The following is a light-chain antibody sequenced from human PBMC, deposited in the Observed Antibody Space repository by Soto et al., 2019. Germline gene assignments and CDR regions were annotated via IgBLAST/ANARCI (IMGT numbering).Light chain of an antibody. V-gene: IGKV1-5*03. CDR2: KAS. CDR3: QQYDNSPLT. CDR1: QTISSW. J-gene: IGKJ4*01. Sequence: DIKMTQSPSTLSGSVGDRVTXXXXASQTISSWLAWYQQKPGKAPKLLIYKASTLKSGVPSRFSGSGSGTEFTLTISSLQPEDFAIYYCQQYDNSPLTFGGGTKVDIK.